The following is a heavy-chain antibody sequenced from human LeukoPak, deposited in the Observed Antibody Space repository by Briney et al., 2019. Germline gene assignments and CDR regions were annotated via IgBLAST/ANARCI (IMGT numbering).Heavy chain of an antibody. J-gene: IGHJ4*02. Sequence: GGSLRLSCAASGFTFSSFAMTWVRQAPGKGLGWVSGFDGNGPNTYYADSVKGRWTISRDNSRNTLYLEMNSLRPEDTAIYYCAKPRTTGLGWAQFDYWGQGSLVTVSS. CDR1: GFTFSSFA. CDR3: AKPRTTGLGWAQFDY. CDR2: FDGNGPNT. D-gene: IGHD2-8*02. V-gene: IGHV3-23*01.